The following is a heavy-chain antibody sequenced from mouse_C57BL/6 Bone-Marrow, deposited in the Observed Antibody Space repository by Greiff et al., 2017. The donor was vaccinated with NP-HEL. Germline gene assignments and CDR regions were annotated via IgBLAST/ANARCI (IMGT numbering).Heavy chain of an antibody. CDR2: ISDGGSYT. V-gene: IGHV5-4*01. Sequence: EVHLVESGGGLVKPGGSLKLSCAASGFTFSSYAMSWVRQTPEKRLEWVATISDGGSYTYYPDNVKGRFTISRDNAKNNLYLQMSHLKSEDTAMYYCARGSPLWASYYFDYWGQGTTLTVSS. D-gene: IGHD4-1*01. CDR3: ARGSPLWASYYFDY. J-gene: IGHJ2*01. CDR1: GFTFSSYA.